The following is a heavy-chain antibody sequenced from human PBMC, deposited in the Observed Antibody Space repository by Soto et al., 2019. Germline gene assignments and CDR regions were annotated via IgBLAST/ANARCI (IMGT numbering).Heavy chain of an antibody. Sequence: QLQLQESGPGLVKPSETLSLTCSVSGGSISSSSYYWGWIRQPPGKGLEWIGRIDYSGSTYYNPPLKSRVTISVDTSKNQFSLKLSSVTAADTDVYYCATLWGQDWGQGTLVTVSS. CDR3: ATLWGQD. CDR1: GGSISSSSYY. J-gene: IGHJ4*02. V-gene: IGHV4-39*01. CDR2: IDYSGST. D-gene: IGHD3-10*01.